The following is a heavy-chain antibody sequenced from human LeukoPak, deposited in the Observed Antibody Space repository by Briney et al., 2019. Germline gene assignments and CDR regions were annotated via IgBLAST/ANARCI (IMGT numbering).Heavy chain of an antibody. J-gene: IGHJ6*02. CDR3: ARDGYCSSTSCHFYYYYGMDV. V-gene: IGHV1-2*02. CDR1: GFTFIVYY. Sequence: GSVKVSCEASGFTFIVYYIHWVRQAPGKGLEWMCCINPTSGATSYAHSFQGRVSMTRDTSINTAYIDMSGLRSDDTLVYYCARDGYCSSTSCHFYYYYGMDVWGQGTTVTVSS. D-gene: IGHD2-2*03. CDR2: INPTSGAT.